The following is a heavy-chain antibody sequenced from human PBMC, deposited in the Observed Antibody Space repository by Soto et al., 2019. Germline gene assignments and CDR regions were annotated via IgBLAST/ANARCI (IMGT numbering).Heavy chain of an antibody. CDR2: ISYDGSNK. CDR3: ARDGPDTAMGNDYYYYYGMDV. V-gene: IGHV3-30-3*01. Sequence: GGSLRLSCAASGFTFSSYAMHWVRQAPGKGLEWVAVISYDGSNKYYADSVKGRFTISRDNSKNTLYLQMNSLRAEDTAVYYCARDGPDTAMGNDYYYYYGMDVWGQGTTVTVSS. CDR1: GFTFSSYA. D-gene: IGHD5-18*01. J-gene: IGHJ6*02.